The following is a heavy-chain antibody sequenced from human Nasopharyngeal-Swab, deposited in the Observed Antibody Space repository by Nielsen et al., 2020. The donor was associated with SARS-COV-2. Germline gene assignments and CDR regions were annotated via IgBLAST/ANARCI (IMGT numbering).Heavy chain of an antibody. D-gene: IGHD3/OR15-3a*01. V-gene: IGHV4-30-2*04. Sequence: WIRQPPGKGLEWIGYIYHSGSTYYNPSLKSRVTISVDKSKNQFSLKPSSVTAADTAVYYCATRRHGHWGQGTLVTVSS. CDR3: ATRRHGH. CDR2: IYHSGST. J-gene: IGHJ4*02.